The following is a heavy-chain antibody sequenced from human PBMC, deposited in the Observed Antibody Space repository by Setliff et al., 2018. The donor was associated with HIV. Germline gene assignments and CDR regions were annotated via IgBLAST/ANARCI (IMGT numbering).Heavy chain of an antibody. V-gene: IGHV1-18*01. D-gene: IGHD1-26*01. CDR2: ISAYNGNT. CDR1: GYTFNTYG. J-gene: IGHJ1*01. CDR3: ASGSRFRSGASLIDF. Sequence: ASVKVSCKTSGYTFNTYGVNWVRQAPGQGLEWVAWISAYNGNTNYAQKLWGRVTVTADTSTTTAYMELTSLGSDDTAIYYCASGSRFRSGASLIDFWGQGTLVTVSS.